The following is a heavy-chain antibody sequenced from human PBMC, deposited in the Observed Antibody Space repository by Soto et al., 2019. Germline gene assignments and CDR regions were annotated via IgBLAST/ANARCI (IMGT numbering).Heavy chain of an antibody. CDR1: GGSISSSSYY. V-gene: IGHV4-39*01. CDR3: ARLTEETAMDY. J-gene: IGHJ4*02. CDR2: IYYSGST. D-gene: IGHD5-18*01. Sequence: SETLSLTCTGSGGSISSSSYYWGWIRQPPGKGLEWIGSIYYSGSTYYKPSLKSRVTISVDTSKNQFSLKLSSVTAADTAVYYCARLTEETAMDYWGQGTLITVSS.